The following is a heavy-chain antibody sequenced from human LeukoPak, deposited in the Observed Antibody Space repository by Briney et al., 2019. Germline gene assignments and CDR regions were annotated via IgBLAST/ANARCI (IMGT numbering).Heavy chain of an antibody. CDR3: ARVVVAASYWYFDL. CDR1: GGSVSSVSYY. J-gene: IGHJ2*01. Sequence: SETLSLTCTVSGGSVSSVSYYWSWVRQPPGKGLEWIGFIYYSGSTNYNPSLKSRVTISVDTSKNQFSLKLRSVTAADTAVYYCARVVVAASYWYFDLWGRGTLVTVSS. D-gene: IGHD2-15*01. V-gene: IGHV4-61*01. CDR2: IYYSGST.